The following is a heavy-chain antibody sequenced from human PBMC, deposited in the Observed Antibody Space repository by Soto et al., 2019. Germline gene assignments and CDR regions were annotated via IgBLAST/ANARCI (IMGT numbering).Heavy chain of an antibody. V-gene: IGHV3-48*02. CDR1: GSTFNSFG. CDR2: INSGSKGI. D-gene: IGHD5-18*01. CDR3: ARDLWDTPERDVDY. J-gene: IGHJ4*02. Sequence: GGSLRLSCAASGSTFNSFGMNWVRQAPGKGLEWVSYINSGSKGIYYADSVKGRFTISRDNAQNSLFLQMNSLRDEDTAVYYCARDLWDTPERDVDYWGQGTLVTVSS.